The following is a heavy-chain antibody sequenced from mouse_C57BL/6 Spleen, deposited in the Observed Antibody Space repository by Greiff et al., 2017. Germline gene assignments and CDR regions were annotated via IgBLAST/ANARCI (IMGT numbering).Heavy chain of an antibody. Sequence: QVQLQQSGAELVRPGASVTLSCKASGYTFTDYYINWVKQRPGQGLEWIARIYPGSGNTYYNEKFKGKATLTAEKSSSTAYMQLSSLTSEDSAVYFCAREYYGNYSYYFDYWGQGTTLTVSS. V-gene: IGHV1-76*01. CDR1: GYTFTDYY. D-gene: IGHD2-1*01. CDR3: AREYYGNYSYYFDY. J-gene: IGHJ2*01. CDR2: IYPGSGNT.